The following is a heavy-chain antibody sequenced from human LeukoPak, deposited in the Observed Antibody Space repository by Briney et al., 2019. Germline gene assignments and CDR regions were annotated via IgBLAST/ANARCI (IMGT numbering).Heavy chain of an antibody. CDR2: INHSGST. CDR3: ARGLLWGSSSWYRNNWFDP. CDR1: GGSFSGYY. Sequence: PSETLSLTCAVYGGSFSGYYWSWIRQPPGKGLEWIGEINHSGSTNYNPSLKSRVTISVDTSKNQFSLKLSSVTAADTAVYYCARGLLWGSSSWYRNNWFDPWGQGTLVTVSS. D-gene: IGHD6-13*01. V-gene: IGHV4-34*01. J-gene: IGHJ5*02.